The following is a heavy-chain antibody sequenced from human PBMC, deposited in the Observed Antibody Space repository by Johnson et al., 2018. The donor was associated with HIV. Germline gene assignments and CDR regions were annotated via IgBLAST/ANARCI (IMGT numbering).Heavy chain of an antibody. CDR1: GFTFSSYW. J-gene: IGHJ3*02. CDR3: ARDRPYFYGDYSAFDI. CDR2: IKQDGSEK. Sequence: VQLVESGGGLVQPARSLRLSCAASGFTFSSYWMSWVHQAPGKGLAWVANIKQDGSEKYYVDSVKVRFTISRDNSKDTLFLHMNSLRAEDTAVYYCARDRPYFYGDYSAFDIWGLGTMVTVSS. D-gene: IGHD4-17*01. V-gene: IGHV3-7*03.